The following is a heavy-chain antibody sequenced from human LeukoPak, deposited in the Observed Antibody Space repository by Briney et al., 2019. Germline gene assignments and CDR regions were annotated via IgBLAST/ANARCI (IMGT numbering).Heavy chain of an antibody. V-gene: IGHV3-30*18. J-gene: IGHJ4*02. CDR3: AKDRYSSGWYSDFDY. D-gene: IGHD6-19*01. Sequence: GGSLRLSCAASGFTFSNYAMHWVRQAPGKGLEWVAVISDDGSNKYYGDSVKGRFTISRDNSKNTVCLQMNSLRAEDTAVYYCAKDRYSSGWYSDFDYWGQGTLVTVSS. CDR1: GFTFSNYA. CDR2: ISDDGSNK.